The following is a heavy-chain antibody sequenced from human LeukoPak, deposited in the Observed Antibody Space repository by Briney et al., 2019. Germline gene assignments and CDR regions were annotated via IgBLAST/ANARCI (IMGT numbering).Heavy chain of an antibody. CDR3: AREGRYSSSWQIDY. V-gene: IGHV6-1*01. CDR2: TFHRSKWYN. CDR1: GDSVSSNSAA. D-gene: IGHD6-13*01. Sequence: SQTLSLTCAISGDSVSSNSAAWNWVRQSPSRGLEWLGRTFHRSKWYNDYAVLVKSRITINPDTSKNQFSLKLSSVTAADTAVYYCAREGRYSSSWQIDYWGQGTLVTVSS. J-gene: IGHJ4*02.